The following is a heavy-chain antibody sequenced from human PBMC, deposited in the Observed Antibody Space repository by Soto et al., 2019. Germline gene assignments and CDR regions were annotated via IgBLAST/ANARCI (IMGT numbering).Heavy chain of an antibody. CDR2: IYYSGST. Sequence: SETLSLTCTFSGGSIRSYYWSWIRQPPGKGLEWIGYIYYSGSTNYNPSLKSRVTISVDTSKNQFSLKLSSVTAADTAVYYCARRYGYSFDYWGQGTLVTISS. CDR3: ARRYGYSFDY. D-gene: IGHD5-18*01. CDR1: GGSIRSYY. V-gene: IGHV4-59*01. J-gene: IGHJ4*02.